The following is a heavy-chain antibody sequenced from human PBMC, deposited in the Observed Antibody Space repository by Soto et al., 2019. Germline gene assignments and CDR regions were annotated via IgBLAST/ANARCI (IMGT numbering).Heavy chain of an antibody. Sequence: QVQLVESGGGVVQPGRSLRLSCAASGFTFSSYGMHWVRQAPGKGLEWVAVISYDGSNKYYADSVKGRFTISRDNSKNTLYLQMNSLRAEDTAVYYCAKCVGATYCYYGMDVWGQGTTVTVSS. CDR3: AKCVGATYCYYGMDV. CDR1: GFTFSSYG. V-gene: IGHV3-30*18. D-gene: IGHD1-26*01. J-gene: IGHJ6*02. CDR2: ISYDGSNK.